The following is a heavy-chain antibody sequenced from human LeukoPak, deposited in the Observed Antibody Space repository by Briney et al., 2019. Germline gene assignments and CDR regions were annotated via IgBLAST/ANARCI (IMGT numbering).Heavy chain of an antibody. CDR3: ARDSYYDILTGYNDAFDI. V-gene: IGHV1-3*01. Sequence: ASVKVSSKASGYTFTSYAMHWVRQAPGQRVEGMGWINAGNGNTKYSQKFQGRVTITRDTSASTAYMELSSLRSEDTAVYYCARDSYYDILTGYNDAFDIWGQGTMVTVSS. CDR2: INAGNGNT. CDR1: GYTFTSYA. D-gene: IGHD3-9*01. J-gene: IGHJ3*02.